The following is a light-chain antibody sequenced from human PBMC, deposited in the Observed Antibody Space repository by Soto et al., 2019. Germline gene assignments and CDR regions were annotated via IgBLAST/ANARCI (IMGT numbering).Light chain of an antibody. V-gene: IGLV2-14*01. CDR2: DVS. J-gene: IGLJ2*01. Sequence: QSVLTQPASVSGSPGQSITISCTGTSSDVGRYNYVSWYQQHPGKAPKLMIYDVSNRPSGVSNRFSGSKSGNTASLTISGLQAEDEADYYCSSYTSSSFVVFGGGTQLTVL. CDR3: SSYTSSSFVV. CDR1: SSDVGRYNY.